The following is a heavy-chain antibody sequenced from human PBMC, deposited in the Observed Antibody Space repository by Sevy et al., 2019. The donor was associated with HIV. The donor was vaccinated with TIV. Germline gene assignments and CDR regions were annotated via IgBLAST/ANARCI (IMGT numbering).Heavy chain of an antibody. Sequence: ASVKVSCKTSGYTFNTFGINWVRQAPGQGLQWVGWISAYNGNTKYVQKLQGRVSMTTETSTSTVYMELRSLRSDDTAVYYCARDSIPLVQGIIITPYYYGMDVWPQGTTVTVSS. V-gene: IGHV1-18*04. D-gene: IGHD3-10*01. CDR1: GYTFNTFG. J-gene: IGHJ6*02. CDR3: ARDSIPLVQGIIITPYYYGMDV. CDR2: ISAYNGNT.